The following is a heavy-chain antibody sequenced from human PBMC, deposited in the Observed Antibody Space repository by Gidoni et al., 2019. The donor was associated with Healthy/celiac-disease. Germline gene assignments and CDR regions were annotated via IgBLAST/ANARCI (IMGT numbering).Heavy chain of an antibody. V-gene: IGHV1-46*01. D-gene: IGHD4-17*01. CDR1: GYTFTSFY. CDR3: ARDRAGGYGDYAGH. J-gene: IGHJ4*02. Sequence: QAHLVQSGAVAKKPSDSVQVYCYASGYTFTSFYMHRVRQAPGQELEWIGIINPSGGSTSYAQKFQGRVTMTRDTSTSTVYMELSSLRSEDTAVYYCARDRAGGYGDYAGHWGQGTLVTVSS. CDR2: INPSGGST.